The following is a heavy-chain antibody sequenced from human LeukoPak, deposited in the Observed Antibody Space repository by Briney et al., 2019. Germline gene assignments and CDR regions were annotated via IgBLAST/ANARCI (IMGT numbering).Heavy chain of an antibody. CDR1: GFTLTSYA. J-gene: IGHJ5*02. V-gene: IGHV3-23*01. D-gene: IGHD5-18*01. CDR2: ISDSGGST. CDR3: ARRGYSYGRNWFDP. Sequence: QPGGSLRLSCAASGFTLTSYAMSWVRQAPGKGLEWVSAISDSGGSTYYADSVKGRFTISRDNSKNTLYLQMNSLRAEDTAVYYCARRGYSYGRNWFDPWGQGTLVTVSS.